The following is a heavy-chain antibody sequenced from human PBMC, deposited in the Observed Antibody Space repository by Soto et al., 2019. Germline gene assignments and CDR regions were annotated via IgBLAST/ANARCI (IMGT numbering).Heavy chain of an antibody. D-gene: IGHD5-12*01. CDR2: ISYDGSNK. V-gene: IGHV3-30*03. Sequence: GGSLRLSCAASGFTFSSYGMHWVRQAPGKGLEWVAVISYDGSNKYYADSVKGRFTISRDNSKNTLYLQMNSLRAEDTAVYYCARPQMATIWGYFYGMDVWGQGTTVTVSS. CDR1: GFTFSSYG. CDR3: ARPQMATIWGYFYGMDV. J-gene: IGHJ6*02.